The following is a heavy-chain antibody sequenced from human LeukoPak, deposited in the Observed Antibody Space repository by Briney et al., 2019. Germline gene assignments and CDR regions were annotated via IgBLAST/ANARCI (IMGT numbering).Heavy chain of an antibody. CDR2: ISHDGNKK. CDR1: GFSLASNG. J-gene: IGHJ6*02. V-gene: IGHV3-30*03. D-gene: IGHD3-10*01. CDR3: ARDIRVRYMPMVRAVEYYQYHAMDV. Sequence: GGSLRLSCAASGFSLASNGMRWVRQAPGKGLEWVAFISHDGNKKYYADSVKGRFTVSRDSSKSTLFLQMDSLRRDDTAVYYCARDIRVRYMPMVRAVEYYQYHAMDVWGQGTTVTVYS.